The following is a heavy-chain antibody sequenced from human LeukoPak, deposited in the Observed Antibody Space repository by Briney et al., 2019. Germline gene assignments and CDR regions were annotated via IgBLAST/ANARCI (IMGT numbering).Heavy chain of an antibody. J-gene: IGHJ6*02. CDR2: IKQDGNVN. CDR1: GFTFSNYW. V-gene: IGHV3-7*03. CDR3: ARGGGLDV. Sequence: GGSLRLSCAASGFTFSNYWMTWVRQAPGKGLEWVASIKQDGNVNYYVDSVKGRFTISRDNAKNSLYLQMSNLRAEDTAVYFCARGGGLDVWGQGATVTVSS. D-gene: IGHD3-16*01.